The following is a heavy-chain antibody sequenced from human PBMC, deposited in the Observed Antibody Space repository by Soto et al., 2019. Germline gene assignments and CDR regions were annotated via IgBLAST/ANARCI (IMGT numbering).Heavy chain of an antibody. Sequence: PSETLSLTCAVYGGSFRGFYLTWIRQPPGKGLEWIGEINHSGSTNSNPSLKSRVSISVDTSKNQFSLKLTSVTAADTAVYYCARQGYCSGGSCYPGRSFDYWGQGTLVTVSS. CDR3: ARQGYCSGGSCYPGRSFDY. J-gene: IGHJ4*02. CDR2: INHSGST. V-gene: IGHV4-34*01. D-gene: IGHD2-15*01. CDR1: GGSFRGFY.